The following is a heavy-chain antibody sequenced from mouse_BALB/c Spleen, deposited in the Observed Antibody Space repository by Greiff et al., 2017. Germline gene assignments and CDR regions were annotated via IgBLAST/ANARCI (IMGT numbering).Heavy chain of an antibody. CDR2: IDPANGNT. Sequence: EVKLMESGAELVKPGASVKLSCTASGFNIKDTYMHWVKQRPEQGLEWIGRIDPANGNTKYDPKFQGKATITADTSSNTAYLQLSSLTSEDTAVYYCASPFYYGNSFFAYWGQGTLVTVSA. V-gene: IGHV14-3*02. J-gene: IGHJ3*01. D-gene: IGHD2-1*01. CDR1: GFNIKDTY. CDR3: ASPFYYGNSFFAY.